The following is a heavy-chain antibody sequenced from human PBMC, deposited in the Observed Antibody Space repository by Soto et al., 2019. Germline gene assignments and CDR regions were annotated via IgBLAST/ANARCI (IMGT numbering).Heavy chain of an antibody. Sequence: PGGCLELSRASSGFTFSDYYMSWIRQAPGKGLDWVSYISSSGSTIYYADSVKGRFTISRDNAKNSLYLQMNSLRAEDTAVYYCARDVVRVLVTAYYYGMDVWGQGTTVTVSS. CDR2: ISSSGSTI. CDR3: ARDVVRVLVTAYYYGMDV. CDR1: GFTFSDYY. V-gene: IGHV3-11*01. D-gene: IGHD3-3*02. J-gene: IGHJ6*02.